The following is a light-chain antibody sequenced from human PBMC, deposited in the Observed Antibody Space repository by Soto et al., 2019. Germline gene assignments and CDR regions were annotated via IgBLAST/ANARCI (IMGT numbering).Light chain of an antibody. CDR2: AAS. J-gene: IGKJ2*01. CDR1: QGFSTW. Sequence: DIQVTQSPSSVSASVGDRVTISCRASQGFSTWLAWYQQKPGKAPKLLIYAASTLQSGVPSRFSGSGSGTDFTLTISCLQSEDFATYYCQQYYSYPYTFGQGTKLEIK. V-gene: IGKV1-12*01. CDR3: QQYYSYPYT.